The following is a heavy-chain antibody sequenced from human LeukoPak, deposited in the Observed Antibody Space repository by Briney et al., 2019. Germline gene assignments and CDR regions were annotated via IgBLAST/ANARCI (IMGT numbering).Heavy chain of an antibody. D-gene: IGHD3-9*01. V-gene: IGHV3-74*01. J-gene: IGHJ3*02. CDR3: ASSCVVLRYFDWLKRECAFDI. CDR1: GFTFDDYA. CDR2: INSDGSST. Sequence: PGRSLRLSCAVSGFTFDDYAMHWVRQAPGKGLVWVSRINSDGSSTSYADSVKGRFTISRDNAKNTLYLQMNSLRAEDTAVYYCASSCVVLRYFDWLKRECAFDIWRQGTMVTVSS.